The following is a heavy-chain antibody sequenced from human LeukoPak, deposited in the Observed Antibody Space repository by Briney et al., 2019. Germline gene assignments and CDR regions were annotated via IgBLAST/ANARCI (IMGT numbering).Heavy chain of an antibody. CDR2: VGTGFDT. J-gene: IGHJ4*02. CDR3: AKAADDSSSWYEDY. V-gene: IGHV3-23*01. Sequence: GGSLRLSCVASGFTFSSQAMSWVRQAPGKGLEWVSTVGTGFDTYYADSVKGRFTISRDNSKNTLYLQMNSLRAEDTAVYYCAKAADDSSSWYEDYWGQGTLVTVSS. D-gene: IGHD6-13*01. CDR1: GFTFSSQA.